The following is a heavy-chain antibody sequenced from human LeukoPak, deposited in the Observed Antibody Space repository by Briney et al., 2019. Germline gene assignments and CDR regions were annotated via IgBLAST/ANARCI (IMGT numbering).Heavy chain of an antibody. CDR3: ARAPRQLPGYEAFDI. CDR1: GFTFSSYW. J-gene: IGHJ3*02. D-gene: IGHD2-2*01. Sequence: PGGSLRLSCAASGFTFSSYWMSWVRQAPGKGPEWVANIKQDGSEKYYVDSVKGRFTISRDNAKNSLYLQMNSLRAEDTAVYYCARAPRQLPGYEAFDIWGQGTMVTVSS. CDR2: IKQDGSEK. V-gene: IGHV3-7*01.